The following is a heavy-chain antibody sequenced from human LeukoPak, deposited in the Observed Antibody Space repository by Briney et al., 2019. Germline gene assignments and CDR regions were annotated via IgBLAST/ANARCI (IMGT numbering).Heavy chain of an antibody. V-gene: IGHV4-59*08. D-gene: IGHD2-2*01. CDR3: AKGYCRGNSCYDDRGAFDY. Sequence: SETLSLTCTVSGASISSYYWSWIRQPPGKGLEWIGYIYYSGSTNYNPSLKSRVTFSVDTSKKQFSLKLSSVTAADTAVYYCAKGYCRGNSCYDDRGAFDYWGQGTLVTVSS. J-gene: IGHJ4*02. CDR1: GASISSYY. CDR2: IYYSGST.